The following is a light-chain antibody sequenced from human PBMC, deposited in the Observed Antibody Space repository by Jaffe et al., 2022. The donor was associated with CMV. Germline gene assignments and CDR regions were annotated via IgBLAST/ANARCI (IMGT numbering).Light chain of an antibody. V-gene: IGLV3-25*03. J-gene: IGLJ3*02. CDR1: TLSKQY. CDR3: QSADSSGAWV. Sequence: SSELTQPPSVSVSPGQTARITCSGETLSKQYAHWYQQRPGQAPSLVINKDTERPSGIPARFSGSTSGTTVTLTISGVQAEDEADYYCQSADSSGAWVFGGGTKLTVL. CDR2: KDT.